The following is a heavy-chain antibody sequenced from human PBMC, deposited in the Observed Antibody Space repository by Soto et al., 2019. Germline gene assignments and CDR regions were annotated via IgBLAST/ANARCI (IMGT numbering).Heavy chain of an antibody. D-gene: IGHD2-15*01. CDR1: GFTFRDYY. CDR2: ISSSGTSI. CDR3: ARAGWQLLAWSDP. V-gene: IGHV3-11*01. Sequence: QVQLVESGGALVKPGGSLRLACAASGFTFRDYYMTWIRQAPGKGLEWISYISSSGTSISYADSVKGRFTISRDNAKTSLALQMNSLRSEDTAVYYCARAGWQLLAWSDPWGQGTRVTVSS. J-gene: IGHJ5*02.